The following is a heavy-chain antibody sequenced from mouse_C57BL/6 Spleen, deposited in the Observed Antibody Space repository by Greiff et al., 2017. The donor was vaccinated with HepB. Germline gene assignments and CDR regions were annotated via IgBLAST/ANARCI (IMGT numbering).Heavy chain of an antibody. Sequence: DVKLVESGGGLVKPGGSLKLSCAASGFTFSSYAMSWVRQTPEKRLEWVATISDGGSYTYYPDNVKGRFTISRDTAKNNLYLQMSHLQSGYTAMYYCARVYYVYYEDAMDYWGQGTSVTVSS. D-gene: IGHD2-1*01. CDR1: GFTFSSYA. V-gene: IGHV5-4*03. CDR2: ISDGGSYT. CDR3: ARVYYVYYEDAMDY. J-gene: IGHJ4*01.